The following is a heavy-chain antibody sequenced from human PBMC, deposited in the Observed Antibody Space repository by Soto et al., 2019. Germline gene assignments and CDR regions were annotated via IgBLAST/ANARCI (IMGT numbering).Heavy chain of an antibody. CDR1: GNTIKSYE. Sequence: AAVKASCKASGNTIKSYEVMWGLKAPGQGHEWMGWISGHNGKADYAENFQGRVIMTTDTSTATASMDLRGLRSDDTAVYYCARQGSTRVFAMVRRGQ. D-gene: IGHD2-8*01. CDR2: ISGHNGKA. J-gene: IGHJ3*01. CDR3: ARQGSTRVFAMVR. V-gene: IGHV1-18*04.